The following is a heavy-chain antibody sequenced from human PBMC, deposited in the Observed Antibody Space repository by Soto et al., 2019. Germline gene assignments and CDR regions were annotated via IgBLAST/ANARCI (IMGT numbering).Heavy chain of an antibody. CDR1: GFTFSSYA. CDR3: AKGPRYYYYYGMDV. J-gene: IGHJ6*02. CDR2: ISGSGGST. V-gene: IGHV3-23*01. Sequence: GGSLRLSCAASGFTFSSYAMSWVRQAPGKGLEWVSAISGSGGSTYYADSVKGRFTISRDNSKNTLYLQMNSLRAEDTAVYYCAKGPRYYYYYGMDVWGQGTTVTVSS.